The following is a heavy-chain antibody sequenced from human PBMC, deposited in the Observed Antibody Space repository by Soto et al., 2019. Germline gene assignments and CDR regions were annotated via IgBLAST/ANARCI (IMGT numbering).Heavy chain of an antibody. Sequence: GASVKVSCKASGYTFTSYDINRVRQATGQGLEWMGWMNPNSGNTGYAQKFQGRVTMTRNTSISTAYMELSSLRSEDTAVYYCATRPATQLLVPAPETYYYYYYMDVWGKGTTVTVSS. CDR1: GYTFTSYD. CDR2: MNPNSGNT. V-gene: IGHV1-8*01. CDR3: ATRPATQLLVPAPETYYYYYYMDV. J-gene: IGHJ6*03. D-gene: IGHD2-2*01.